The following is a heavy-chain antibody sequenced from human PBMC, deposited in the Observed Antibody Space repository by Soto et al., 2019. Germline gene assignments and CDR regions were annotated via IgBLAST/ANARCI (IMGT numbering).Heavy chain of an antibody. CDR1: ECSCTNYW. V-gene: IGHV5-51*01. CDR2: IYPGDSDT. D-gene: IGHD6-19*01. CDR3: ARPRAGGWSSGWYWFDP. J-gene: IGHJ5*02. Sequence: PGVPMKVSSRGAECSCTNYWIGWMSKIHGKGLEWMGIIYPGDSDTRYSPSFQGQVTISADKSISTAYLQWSSLKASDTAMYYCARPRAGGWSSGWYWFDPWGQGTLVTVSS.